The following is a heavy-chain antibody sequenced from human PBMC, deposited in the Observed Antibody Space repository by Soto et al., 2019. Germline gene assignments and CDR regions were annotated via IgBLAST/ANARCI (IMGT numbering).Heavy chain of an antibody. Sequence: HPGVSLRLSCAASGFILSSYSMSWVRQAPGKGLERVSAISGSGSSIYYADSVKGRFTISSDNAKNTLYLQMNSLRAEDTAVYYCARDRAFWDFGVVQPPEKGPFDYWGQGTLVTVSS. CDR1: GFILSSYS. CDR2: ISGSGSSI. J-gene: IGHJ4*02. D-gene: IGHD3-3*01. V-gene: IGHV3-23*01. CDR3: ARDRAFWDFGVVQPPEKGPFDY.